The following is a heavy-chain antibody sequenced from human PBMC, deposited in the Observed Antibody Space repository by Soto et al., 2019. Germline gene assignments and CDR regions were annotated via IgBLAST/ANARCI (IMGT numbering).Heavy chain of an antibody. CDR2: NSYIGST. V-gene: IGHV4-59*08. CDR3: ARHGGSYSFEY. Sequence: SETLSLTCTVTGGSTSSYYWSWLRQPPGKGLEWIGYNSYIGSTDYNPSLKSRVTISVDTSKNQFSLKLSSATAADTAVYYCARHGGSYSFEYWGPGTLVTVSS. CDR1: GGSTSSYY. J-gene: IGHJ4*02. D-gene: IGHD1-26*01.